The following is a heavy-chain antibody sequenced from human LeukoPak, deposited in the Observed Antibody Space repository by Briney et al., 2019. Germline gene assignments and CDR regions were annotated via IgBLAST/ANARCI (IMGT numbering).Heavy chain of an antibody. CDR2: FDPEDGET. CDR1: GYTLTELS. CDR3: ATDLFLGMSGDY. V-gene: IGHV1-24*01. D-gene: IGHD2/OR15-2a*01. Sequence: ASVKVSCKVSGYTLTELSMHWVRQAPGKGLEWMGGFDPEDGETIYAQKFRGRVTMTEDTSTDTAYMELSSLRSEDTAVYYCATDLFLGMSGDYWGQGTLVTVSS. J-gene: IGHJ4*02.